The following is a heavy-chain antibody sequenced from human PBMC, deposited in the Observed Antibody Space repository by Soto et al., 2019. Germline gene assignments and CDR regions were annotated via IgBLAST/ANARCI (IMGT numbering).Heavy chain of an antibody. CDR2: ISWNSGSI. V-gene: IGHV3-9*01. D-gene: IGHD1-26*01. J-gene: IGHJ3*02. CDR1: GFTFDDYA. Sequence: GGSLRLSCAASGFTFDDYAMHWVRQAPGKGLEWVSGISWNSGSIGYADSVKGRFTISRDNAKNSLYLQMNSLRAEDTALYYCAKDVSYERSYAFDIWGQGTMVTVSS. CDR3: AKDVSYERSYAFDI.